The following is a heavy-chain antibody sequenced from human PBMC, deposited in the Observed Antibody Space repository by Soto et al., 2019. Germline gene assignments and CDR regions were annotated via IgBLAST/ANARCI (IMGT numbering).Heavy chain of an antibody. CDR3: TSWRSRVVPAPGAYSFDY. J-gene: IGHJ4*02. D-gene: IGHD2-2*01. CDR2: IIPIFGTA. Sequence: GASVKVSCKASGGTFSSYAISWVRQAPGQGLEWMGGIIPIFGTANYAQKFQGRVTITADESTSTAYMELSSLRSEDTAVYYCTSWRSRVVPAPGAYSFDYWGQGTLVTVSS. CDR1: GGTFSSYA. V-gene: IGHV1-69*13.